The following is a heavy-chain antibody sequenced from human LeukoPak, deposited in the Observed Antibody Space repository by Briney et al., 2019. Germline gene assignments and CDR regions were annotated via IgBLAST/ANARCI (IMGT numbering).Heavy chain of an antibody. V-gene: IGHV3-23*01. CDR2: ITGSGDTT. D-gene: IGHD3-9*01. Sequence: GGSLRLSCAASGFIFRDYAMSWVRQAPGKGLGWVSAITGSGDTTYYADSVKGRFTISRDNSKNTLYVEMNTLRAEDTAVYYCAKWGDYDILTGYYVSDFWGQGTLVTVSS. CDR3: AKWGDYDILTGYYVSDF. CDR1: GFIFRDYA. J-gene: IGHJ4*02.